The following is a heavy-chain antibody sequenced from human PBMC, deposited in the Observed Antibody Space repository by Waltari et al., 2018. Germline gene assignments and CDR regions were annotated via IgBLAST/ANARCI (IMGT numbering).Heavy chain of an antibody. Sequence: SMKGRLTISRDNAKNSLYLQMNSLRAEDTAVYYCASGYSSSSLDYWGQGTLVTVSS. V-gene: IGHV3-21*01. D-gene: IGHD6-6*01. J-gene: IGHJ4*02. CDR3: ASGYSSSSLDY.